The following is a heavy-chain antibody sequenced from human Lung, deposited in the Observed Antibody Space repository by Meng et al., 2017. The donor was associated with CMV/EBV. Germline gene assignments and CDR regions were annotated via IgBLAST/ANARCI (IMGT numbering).Heavy chain of an antibody. CDR3: LRRSGGSV. Sequence: VQLRESGPALVKPAGTLSLTYAVSGDSITHHNWWAWVRQPPGKGLEWIGEIPHRGSSAYNPSLKSRVSMSIDKSKNQFSLKLTSVTAADTAVYHCLRRSGGSVWGQGTLVTVSS. CDR2: IPHRGSS. D-gene: IGHD3-10*01. V-gene: IGHV4-4*02. J-gene: IGHJ1*01. CDR1: GDSITHHNW.